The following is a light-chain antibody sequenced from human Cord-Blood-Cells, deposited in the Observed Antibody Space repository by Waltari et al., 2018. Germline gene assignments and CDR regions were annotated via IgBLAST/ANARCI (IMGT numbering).Light chain of an antibody. V-gene: IGLV2-14*01. CDR2: DVS. J-gene: IGLJ3*02. CDR1: SSDVGGHNS. CDR3: SSYTSSSTLV. Sequence: QSALTQPASVSGSPGQSFTISCTGTSSDVGGHNSVSWYQQYPGKAPKRMIYDVSNRPSGVSNRVSGSKSGNTASLTISGLQAEDEADYYCSSYTSSSTLVFGGGTKLTVL.